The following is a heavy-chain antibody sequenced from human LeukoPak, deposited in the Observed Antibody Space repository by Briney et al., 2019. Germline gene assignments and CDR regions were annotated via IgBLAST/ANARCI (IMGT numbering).Heavy chain of an antibody. CDR3: ARENPPRWFDP. D-gene: IGHD1-14*01. CDR1: GFTFNNYN. Sequence: PGGSLTLSCAASGFTFNNYNINWFRQAPGKGLEWVSSISSNGSYIYYADSVKGRFTVSRDNAKSSLYLQMNSLRAEDTAVYYCARENPPRWFDPGGQGTLVTVSS. J-gene: IGHJ5*02. V-gene: IGHV3-21*01. CDR2: ISSNGSYI.